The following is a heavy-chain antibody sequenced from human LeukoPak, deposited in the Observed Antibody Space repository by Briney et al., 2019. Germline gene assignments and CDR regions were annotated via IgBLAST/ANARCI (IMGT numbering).Heavy chain of an antibody. Sequence: PGGSLRLSCAASGFTFSSYAMSWVRQAPGKGLEWVSAISGSAGSTYYADSVKGRFTISRDNSKNTLYLQMNSLRAEDTAVYYCAKVGAARRGYFDYWGQGTLVTVSS. CDR2: ISGSAGST. V-gene: IGHV3-23*01. CDR3: AKVGAARRGYFDY. CDR1: GFTFSSYA. D-gene: IGHD6-6*01. J-gene: IGHJ4*02.